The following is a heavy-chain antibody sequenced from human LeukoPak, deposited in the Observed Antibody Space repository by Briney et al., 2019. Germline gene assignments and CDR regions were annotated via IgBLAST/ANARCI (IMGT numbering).Heavy chain of an antibody. CDR3: ARDGSAYSLEY. D-gene: IGHD3-3*01. V-gene: IGHV3-66*02. J-gene: IGHJ4*02. CDR1: GFTVSSNF. CDR2: IYSGGST. Sequence: GGSLRLSCAASGFTVSSNFMSWVRQAPGKGLEWVSVIYSGGSTYYADSVRGRFTISTDNSKNTLYLQMNSLRPEDTAVYYCARDGSAYSLEYWGQGTLVTVSS.